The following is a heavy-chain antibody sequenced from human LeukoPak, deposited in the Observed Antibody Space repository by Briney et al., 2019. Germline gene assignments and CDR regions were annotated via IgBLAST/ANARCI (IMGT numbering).Heavy chain of an antibody. CDR1: AFPSCSYT. V-gene: IGHV3-21*01. J-gene: IGHJ4*02. D-gene: IGHD2-21*01. CDR2: ISGSSRYI. CDR3: AREHGIDS. Sequence: PGGSLRPSCAASAFPSCSYTMILVRQAPGQGLEWVSSISGSSRYIYYADSVKGRFTISRDNAKNSLYLQMNSLRAEDTAVYYCAREHGIDSWGQGTLVTVSS.